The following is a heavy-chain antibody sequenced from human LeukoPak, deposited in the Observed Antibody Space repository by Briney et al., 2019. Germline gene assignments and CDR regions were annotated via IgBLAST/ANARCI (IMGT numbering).Heavy chain of an antibody. CDR2: IIPIFGTA. CDR3: ARVGCSSTSCYFTYNWFDP. D-gene: IGHD2-2*01. V-gene: IGHV1-69*01. Sequence: SVKLSCKASGGTFSSYAISWVRQAPGQGLEWLGGIIPIFGTADYAQKFHGRVTITADESTCTAYMELSSLSSADTAVYYCARVGCSSTSCYFTYNWFDPWGQGTLVTVSS. CDR1: GGTFSSYA. J-gene: IGHJ5*02.